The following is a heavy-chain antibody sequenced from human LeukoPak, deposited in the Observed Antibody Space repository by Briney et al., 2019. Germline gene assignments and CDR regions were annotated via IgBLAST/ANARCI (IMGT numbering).Heavy chain of an antibody. D-gene: IGHD1-1*01. CDR1: GGTFSSYG. V-gene: IGHV1-69*06. J-gene: IGHJ4*02. Sequence: SVKVSCKASGGTFSSYGVAWVRQAPGQGLEWMGGIIPIYASSNYARKFQGRVTITADKYTGTAYMELSSLTSEDTAVYYCATVLFLSHRTTADYWGQGTLVTVSS. CDR2: IIPIYASS. CDR3: ATVLFLSHRTTADY.